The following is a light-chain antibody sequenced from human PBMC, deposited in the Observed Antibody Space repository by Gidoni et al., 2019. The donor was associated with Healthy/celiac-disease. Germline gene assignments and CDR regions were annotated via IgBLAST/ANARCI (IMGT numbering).Light chain of an antibody. V-gene: IGKV3-11*01. J-gene: IGKJ2*01. CDR3: QQRSNWYT. Sequence: EIVLTQSPATLSLSPGERATLSCRASQSVSSYLAWYQQKPGQAPRLLIYDASNRATGIPARFSGSGSGTDFTLTIRGLEPEDFAVYYCQQRSNWYTFGQGTKLEIK. CDR1: QSVSSY. CDR2: DAS.